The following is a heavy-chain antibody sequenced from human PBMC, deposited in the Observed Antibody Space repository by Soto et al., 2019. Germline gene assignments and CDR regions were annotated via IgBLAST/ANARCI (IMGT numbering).Heavy chain of an antibody. CDR1: GATFSSYR. Sequence: QVQLVQSGAEMRRPGSSVKVSCKASGATFSSYRINWVRQAPGQGLEWVGGIVPIYRTAGYAQKFQGRVTITADESARTAYMELRGLKSQDTAVYYCARDSGAKLSSSWGQGTLVTVSS. D-gene: IGHD6-13*01. V-gene: IGHV1-69*01. J-gene: IGHJ4*02. CDR2: IVPIYRTA. CDR3: ARDSGAKLSSS.